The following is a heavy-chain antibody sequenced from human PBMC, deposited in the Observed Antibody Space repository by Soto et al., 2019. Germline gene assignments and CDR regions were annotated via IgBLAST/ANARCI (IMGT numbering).Heavy chain of an antibody. J-gene: IGHJ2*01. V-gene: IGHV1-69*13. CDR3: ARGVGVPAEDGWYFDL. CDR2: IIPIFGTA. D-gene: IGHD1-26*01. CDR1: GGTFSSYA. Sequence: SVKVSCKASGGTFSSYAISWVRQAPGQGLEWMGGIIPIFGTANYAQKFQGRVTITADESTSTAYMELSSLRSEDTAVYYCARGVGVPAEDGWYFDLWGRGTLVTVSS.